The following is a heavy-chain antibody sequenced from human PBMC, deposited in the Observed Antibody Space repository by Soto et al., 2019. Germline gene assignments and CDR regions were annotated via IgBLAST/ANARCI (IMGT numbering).Heavy chain of an antibody. V-gene: IGHV1-46*01. D-gene: IGHD2-15*01. Sequence: ASVKVSCKTSGYNFPRNYIHWVRQAPGQGLEWMGGINAAGESTNYAQNFQDRVTMTTDTSTSTAYMELRSLRAEDTAVYYCARGRLISLYYFDYWGQGTLVTVSS. CDR3: ARGRLISLYYFDY. J-gene: IGHJ4*02. CDR2: INAAGEST. CDR1: GYNFPRNY.